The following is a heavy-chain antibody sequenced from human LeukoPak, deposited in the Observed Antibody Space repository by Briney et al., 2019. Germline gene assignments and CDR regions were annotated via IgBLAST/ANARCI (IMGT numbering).Heavy chain of an antibody. V-gene: IGHV3-74*01. J-gene: IGHJ6*02. Sequence: PGGSLRLSCAASGFTFSTYWMHWVRQAPGKGLVWVSRINGDGSTTTYADSVKGRFTISTDSAKNTLYLQMNSLRAEDTAMYYCAKGAPYYYAMDAWGQGTTVTVSS. CDR1: GFTFSTYW. CDR3: AKGAPYYYAMDA. CDR2: INGDGSTT.